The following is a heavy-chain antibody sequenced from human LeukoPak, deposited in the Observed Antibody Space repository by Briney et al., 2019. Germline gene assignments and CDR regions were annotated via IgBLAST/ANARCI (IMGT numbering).Heavy chain of an antibody. CDR2: LKSRGSGGTA. CDR1: GFTFSDYY. Sequence: GGSLRLSCAASGFTFSDYYMSWIRQAPGKGLEWVGRLKSRGSGGTADYSAPVKGRFAVSRDDSQNTLYLQMNSLKIEDTAVYFCSWEQDVSFGRHLEYWGQGALVTVAS. D-gene: IGHD1/OR15-1a*01. CDR3: SWEQDVSFGRHLEY. V-gene: IGHV3-15*01. J-gene: IGHJ4*02.